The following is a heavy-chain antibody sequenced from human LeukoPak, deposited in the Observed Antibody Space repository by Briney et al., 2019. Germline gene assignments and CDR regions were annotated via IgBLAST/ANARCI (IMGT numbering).Heavy chain of an antibody. CDR3: ARVPAAGTQFDD. V-gene: IGHV3-74*01. CDR2: INIDGSNI. J-gene: IGHJ4*02. D-gene: IGHD6-13*01. CDR1: RSTFNKYW. Sequence: GGSLRLSCTASRSTFNKYWMHWVRQAPGKGLVWVSRINIDGSNISYADSVKGRFTISRDNAKSTLYLQMNSLRAEDTAVYYCARVPAAGTQFDDWGQGTLVTVSS.